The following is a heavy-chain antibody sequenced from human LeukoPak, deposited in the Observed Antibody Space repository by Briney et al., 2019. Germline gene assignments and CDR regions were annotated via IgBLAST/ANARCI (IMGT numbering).Heavy chain of an antibody. CDR1: GYTFTGYY. CDR3: ARGVKRITMVRGVIIIRSSWFDP. CDR2: INPHSGDT. J-gene: IGHJ5*02. D-gene: IGHD3-10*01. Sequence: ASMKVSCKASGYTFTGYYMYWVRQAPGQGLEWMGWINPHSGDTNYAQKFQGRVTMTRNTSISTAYMELSSLRSEDTAVYYCARGVKRITMVRGVIIIRSSWFDPWGQGTLVTVSS. V-gene: IGHV1-2*02.